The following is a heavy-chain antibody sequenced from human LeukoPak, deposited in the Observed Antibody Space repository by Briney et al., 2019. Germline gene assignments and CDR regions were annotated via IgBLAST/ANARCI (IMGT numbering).Heavy chain of an antibody. D-gene: IGHD1-26*01. CDR2: IYHSGST. Sequence: SETLSLTCAVSGGSISSGGYSWSWIRQPPGKGLEWIGYIYHSGSTYYNPSLKSRLTISVDRSKNQFSLKLNSVTAADTAVYYCARGMRELGYYYYGMDVWGQGTTVTVSS. V-gene: IGHV4-30-2*01. J-gene: IGHJ6*02. CDR3: ARGMRELGYYYYGMDV. CDR1: GGSISSGGYS.